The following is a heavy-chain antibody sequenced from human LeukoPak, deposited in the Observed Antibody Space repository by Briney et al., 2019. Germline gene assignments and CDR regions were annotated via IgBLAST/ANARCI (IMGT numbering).Heavy chain of an antibody. D-gene: IGHD4-23*01. J-gene: IGHJ6*02. Sequence: GSSVKVFCKASGGTFSSYGISWVRQAPGQGLECMGRIIPILDIATYAQKFRGRVTITADRSTSTAYMELSSLSSEDTAVYYCARDQGVTDPPPYGLDVWGQGTTVTVSS. CDR1: GGTFSSYG. CDR3: ARDQGVTDPPPYGLDV. CDR2: IIPILDIA. V-gene: IGHV1-69*04.